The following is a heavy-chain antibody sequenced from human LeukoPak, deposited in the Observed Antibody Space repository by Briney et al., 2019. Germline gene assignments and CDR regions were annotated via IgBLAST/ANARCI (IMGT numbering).Heavy chain of an antibody. J-gene: IGHJ4*02. Sequence: PGGSLRLSCAASGFTFSSYAMSWVRQAPGKGLEWVSAISGSGGSTYYADSVKGRFTISRDNSKNTLYLQMNSLRAEDTAVYYCAKRALGYCSGGSCYSGHFDYWAREPWSPSPQ. CDR2: ISGSGGST. D-gene: IGHD2-15*01. V-gene: IGHV3-23*01. CDR1: GFTFSSYA. CDR3: AKRALGYCSGGSCYSGHFDY.